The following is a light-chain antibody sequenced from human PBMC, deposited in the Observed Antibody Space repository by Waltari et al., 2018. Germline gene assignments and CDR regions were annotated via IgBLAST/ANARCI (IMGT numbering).Light chain of an antibody. CDR1: RSNIGSET. CDR3: AAWDDSLHAWV. V-gene: IGLV1-44*01. Sequence: QRVTISCSGGRSNIGSETVNWYQQLPGTAPKVLIYNDNQRPSGVPDRFSGSKSGTSASLAISGLQSEDEADYYCAAWDDSLHAWVFGGGTKLTVL. CDR2: NDN. J-gene: IGLJ3*02.